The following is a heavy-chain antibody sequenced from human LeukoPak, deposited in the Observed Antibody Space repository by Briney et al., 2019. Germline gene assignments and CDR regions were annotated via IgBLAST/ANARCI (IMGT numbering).Heavy chain of an antibody. D-gene: IGHD3-3*01. V-gene: IGHV4-34*01. J-gene: IGHJ4*02. Sequence: SETLSLTCAVYGGSFSGYYWSWIRQPPGKGLEWIGEINHSGSTNYNPSLKSRVTISVGTSKNQFSLKLSSVTAADTAVYYCARGHSYYDFWSGYSDYWGQGTLVTVSS. CDR3: ARGHSYYDFWSGYSDY. CDR2: INHSGST. CDR1: GGSFSGYY.